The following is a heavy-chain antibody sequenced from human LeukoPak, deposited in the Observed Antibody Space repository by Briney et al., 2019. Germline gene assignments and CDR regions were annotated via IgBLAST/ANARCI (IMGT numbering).Heavy chain of an antibody. CDR1: GGSFSDYY. D-gene: IGHD3-10*01. V-gene: IGHV4-34*01. CDR3: ARDSGTTGEVKFDP. J-gene: IGHJ5*02. CDR2: INHSGST. Sequence: PSETLSLTCVVYGGSFSDYYWSWIRQPPGKGLEWIGEINHSGSTNYNPSLKSRVTILLDTSKNQFSLKLSSVTAADTAVYYCARDSGTTGEVKFDPWGQGTLVTVSS.